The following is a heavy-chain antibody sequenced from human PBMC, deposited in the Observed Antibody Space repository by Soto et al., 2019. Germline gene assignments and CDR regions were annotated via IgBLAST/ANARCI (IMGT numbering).Heavy chain of an antibody. V-gene: IGHV1-18*01. CDR1: GYTFTNYG. J-gene: IGHJ5*02. D-gene: IGHD3-10*01. Sequence: ASVKVSCKASGYTFTNYGINWVRQAPGQGLEWMGWISAYNGNTNYAQKLQGRVTMTTDTSTSTAYMELRRLRPDDKAVYYCARDPPPHSYRSGGYSDWFDPWGQGHLVTFSS. CDR3: ARDPPPHSYRSGGYSDWFDP. CDR2: ISAYNGNT.